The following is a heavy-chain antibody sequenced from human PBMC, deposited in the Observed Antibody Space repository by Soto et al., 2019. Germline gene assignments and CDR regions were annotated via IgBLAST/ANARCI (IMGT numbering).Heavy chain of an antibody. J-gene: IGHJ3*02. V-gene: IGHV4-59*08. CDR3: AKGGSGSYSSAFDI. Sequence: PSVTLFLICPVSGVSIPSLTTHYRSWIREPPGKGLEWIGYISYSGHTSYNPSLKSRVILSVDTSKNQVSLNLASVTAADTAVYYCAKGGSGSYSSAFDIWGQGTMIS. CDR2: ISYSGHT. D-gene: IGHD3-10*01. CDR1: GVSIPSLTTHY.